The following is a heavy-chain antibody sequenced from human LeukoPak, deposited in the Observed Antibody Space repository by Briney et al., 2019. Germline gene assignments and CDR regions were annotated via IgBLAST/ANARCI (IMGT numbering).Heavy chain of an antibody. Sequence: TGGSLRLSCAASGFTFSSYGMSWVRQAPGKGLEWVSGISGSGGSTYYADSVKGRLTISRDNSKNTLYLQMNSLRAEDTAVYYCAKDQSPGRAYYYYMDVWGKGTTVTVSS. CDR1: GFTFSSYG. CDR3: AKDQSPGRAYYYYMDV. CDR2: ISGSGGST. V-gene: IGHV3-23*01. J-gene: IGHJ6*03.